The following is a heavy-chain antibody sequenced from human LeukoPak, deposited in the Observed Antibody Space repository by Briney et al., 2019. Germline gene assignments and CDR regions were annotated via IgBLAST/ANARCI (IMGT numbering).Heavy chain of an antibody. Sequence: GGSLRLSCAASGFTFSSYAMHWVREAPGKGLEWVAVISYDGSNKYYADSVKGRFTISRDNPKNTLYLQMNSLRAEDTAVYYCARDSCGGDCYLFDYWGQGTLVTVSS. D-gene: IGHD2-21*02. V-gene: IGHV3-30-3*01. CDR2: ISYDGSNK. J-gene: IGHJ4*02. CDR3: ARDSCGGDCYLFDY. CDR1: GFTFSSYA.